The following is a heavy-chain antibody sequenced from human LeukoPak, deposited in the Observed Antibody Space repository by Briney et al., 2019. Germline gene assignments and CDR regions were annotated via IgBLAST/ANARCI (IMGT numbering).Heavy chain of an antibody. CDR2: IYYSGST. CDR3: ARIKLAVAGTSPFDY. V-gene: IGHV4-39*01. Sequence: SETLSLTCTVSGGSISSSSYYWGWIRQPPGEGLEWIGSIYYSGSTYYNPSLKSRVTISVDTSKNQFSLKLSSVTAADTAVYYCARIKLAVAGTSPFDYWGQGTLVTVSS. CDR1: GGSISSSSYY. D-gene: IGHD6-19*01. J-gene: IGHJ4*02.